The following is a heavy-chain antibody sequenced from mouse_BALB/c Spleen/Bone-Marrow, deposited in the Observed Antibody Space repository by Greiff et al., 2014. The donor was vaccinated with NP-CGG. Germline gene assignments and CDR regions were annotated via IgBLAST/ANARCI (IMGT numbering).Heavy chain of an antibody. CDR2: ISSGDGYT. Sequence: EVQLQQSGGALVKPGGSLKLSCAASGFTFSSYGMSWVRQTPDKRLEWVATISSGDGYTYYPDSVKGRCTISRDNAKNTLYLQMSSLTSEDSAMYYWSRQRGGGYYSFFAYWGQGTLVTVSA. CDR1: GFTFSSYG. V-gene: IGHV5-6*01. CDR3: SRQRGGGYYSFFAY. D-gene: IGHD2-3*01. J-gene: IGHJ3*01.